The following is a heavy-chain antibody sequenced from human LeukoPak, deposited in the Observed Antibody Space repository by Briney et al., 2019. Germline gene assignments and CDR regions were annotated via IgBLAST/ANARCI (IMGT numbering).Heavy chain of an antibody. CDR3: VRDDAIAAAGGFDY. CDR2: ISSSSSYI. V-gene: IGHV3-21*01. J-gene: IGHJ4*02. Sequence: PGGSLRLSCAASGFTFSSYSMNWVRQAPGKGLEWVSSISSSSSYIYYADSVKGRFTISRDNAKNSLYLQMNSLRAEDTAVYYCVRDDAIAAAGGFDYWGQGTLVTVSS. CDR1: GFTFSSYS. D-gene: IGHD6-13*01.